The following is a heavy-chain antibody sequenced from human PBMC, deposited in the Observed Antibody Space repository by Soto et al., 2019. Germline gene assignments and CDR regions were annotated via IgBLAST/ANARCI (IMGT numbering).Heavy chain of an antibody. CDR2: IVPIFGTA. CDR3: AGGPCDINPDY. CDR1: GGTFSSYA. V-gene: IGHV1-69*13. J-gene: IGHJ4*02. D-gene: IGHD3-9*01. Sequence: ASVKVSCKASGGTFSSYAISWVRQAPGQGLEWMGGIVPIFGTANYAQKFQGRVTITADESTSTADMELSSLRSEDTAVYYCAGGPCDINPDYWGQGTLVTVSS.